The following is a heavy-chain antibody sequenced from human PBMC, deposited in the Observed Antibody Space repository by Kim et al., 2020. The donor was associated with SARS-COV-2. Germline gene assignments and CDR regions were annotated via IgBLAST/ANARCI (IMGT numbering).Heavy chain of an antibody. CDR3: ARDNSFADSSGSGWWFDP. Sequence: ASVKVSCKASGYTFTNNYMHWVRQAPGQGLEWMGVINPRGDRTWYAQNLKGRVTMTRDTSTSTDYLELNSLRSDDTAVYYCARDNSFADSSGSGWWFDPWGQGTLVTVSS. CDR1: GYTFTNNY. V-gene: IGHV1-46*04. CDR2: INPRGDRT. J-gene: IGHJ5*02. D-gene: IGHD3-22*01.